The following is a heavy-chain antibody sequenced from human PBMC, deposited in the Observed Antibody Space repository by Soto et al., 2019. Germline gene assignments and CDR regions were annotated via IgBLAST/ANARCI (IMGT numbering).Heavy chain of an antibody. V-gene: IGHV3-30-3*01. J-gene: IGHJ6*02. CDR1: GFTYSSYA. D-gene: IGHD6-19*01. CDR2: ISYDGSNK. Sequence: QVQLVESGGGVVQPGRSLRLSCAASGFTYSSYAMHWVRQAPGKGLEWVAVISYDGSNKYYADSVKGRFTISRDNSKNTLYLQMNSLRAEDTAVDYCASRSSGWYALPYYYYGMDVWGQGTTVTVSS. CDR3: ASRSSGWYALPYYYYGMDV.